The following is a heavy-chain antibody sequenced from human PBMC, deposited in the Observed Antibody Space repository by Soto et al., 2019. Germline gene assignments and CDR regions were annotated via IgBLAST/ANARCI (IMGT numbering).Heavy chain of an antibody. CDR3: ARDGLVIGRPDIVVVVAATDYYYGMDV. Sequence: LRLSCAASVFTFSSYSMNWVREAPGKGLGWVSSISSSSSYIYYADSVKGRFTISRDNAKNSLYLQMNSLRAEDTAVYYCARDGLVIGRPDIVVVVAATDYYYGMDVWGQGTTVTVSS. D-gene: IGHD2-15*01. CDR1: VFTFSSYS. CDR2: ISSSSSYI. V-gene: IGHV3-21*01. J-gene: IGHJ6*02.